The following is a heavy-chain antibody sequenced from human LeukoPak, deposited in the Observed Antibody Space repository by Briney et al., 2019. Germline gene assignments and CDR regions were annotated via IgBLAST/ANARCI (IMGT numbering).Heavy chain of an antibody. V-gene: IGHV3-23*01. D-gene: IGHD3-9*01. Sequence: GGSLRLSCAASGFTFSSYAMSWVRQAPGKGLEWVSAISGSSGSTYYADSVKGRFTISRDNSKNTLYLQMNSLRAEDTAVYYCAKKGPYYEILTGHWYGIDVWGQGTTVTVSS. CDR1: GFTFSSYA. CDR2: ISGSSGST. CDR3: AKKGPYYEILTGHWYGIDV. J-gene: IGHJ6*02.